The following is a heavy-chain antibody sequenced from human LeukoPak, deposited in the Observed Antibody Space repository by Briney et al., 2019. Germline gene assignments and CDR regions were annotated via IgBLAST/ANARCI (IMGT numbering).Heavy chain of an antibody. V-gene: IGHV3-9*02. CDR2: ISWNSGNR. Sequence: SLKISCAASGFSSDDYAMHWVRQAPGKGLEWVSGISWNSGNRGYADSVKGRFTISRDNAKNSLYLQMNSLRAEDTALYYCAKDIRSDTDMVTTTFDYWGQGALVTVS. CDR1: GFSSDDYA. CDR3: AKDIRSDTDMVTTTFDY. J-gene: IGHJ4*02. D-gene: IGHD5-18*01.